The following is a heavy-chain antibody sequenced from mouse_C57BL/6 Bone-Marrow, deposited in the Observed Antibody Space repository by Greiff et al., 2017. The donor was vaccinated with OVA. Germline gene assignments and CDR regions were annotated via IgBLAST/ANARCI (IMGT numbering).Heavy chain of an antibody. CDR2: INPSSGYT. V-gene: IGHV1-4*01. D-gene: IGHD1-1*01. J-gene: IGHJ1*03. CDR3: ARRIYYYGSSYNWYFDV. Sequence: QVQLQQSGAELARPGASMKMSCKASGYTFTSYTMHWVKQRPGQGLEWIGYINPSSGYTKYNQKFKDKATLTADKSSSTAYMQLSSLTSEDSAVYYCARRIYYYGSSYNWYFDVWGTGTTVTVSS. CDR1: GYTFTSYT.